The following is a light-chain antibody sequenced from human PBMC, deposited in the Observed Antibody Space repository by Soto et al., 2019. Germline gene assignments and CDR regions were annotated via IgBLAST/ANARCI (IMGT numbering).Light chain of an antibody. J-gene: IGKJ3*01. CDR1: QNIDKS. Sequence: DIQMTQSPSSLSATVGDRVTLTCRASQNIDKSLNWYQQKPGKAPKVLIYSASRLESGVPSRFSASGSGTDFALTIANLQSDDFAMYFCQQSHTSPFAFGPGTKVDIK. CDR2: SAS. CDR3: QQSHTSPFA. V-gene: IGKV1-39*01.